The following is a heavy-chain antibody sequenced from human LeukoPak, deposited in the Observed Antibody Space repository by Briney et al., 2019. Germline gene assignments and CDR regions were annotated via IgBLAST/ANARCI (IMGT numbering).Heavy chain of an antibody. Sequence: GGCLGLSCVAPGFTVSTKSMIWVRQAPEEGRECVSYIRSDGSKEYADSVRGRFTISRDDSRNTVYLQMNSLRVEDTAVYYCARRRGGYGEGEFDYWGQGTLVTVSS. V-gene: IGHV3-66*01. D-gene: IGHD4-17*01. CDR3: ARRRGGYGEGEFDY. CDR1: GFTVSTKS. J-gene: IGHJ4*02. CDR2: IRSDGSK.